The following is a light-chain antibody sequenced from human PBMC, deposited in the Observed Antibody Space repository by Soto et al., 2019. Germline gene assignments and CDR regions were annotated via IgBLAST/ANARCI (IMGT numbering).Light chain of an antibody. CDR1: NSDFGAYNS. V-gene: IGLV2-14*01. J-gene: IGLJ3*02. CDR3: SSYTGSSQGV. Sequence: QSVLTQPASVSGSPGQSITISCTATNSDFGAYNSVSWYQHHPGKAPKLMIYEVSNRPSGVSNRFSGSKSGNTASLTISGLQAEDEADYYCSSYTGSSQGVFGGGTKVTVL. CDR2: EVS.